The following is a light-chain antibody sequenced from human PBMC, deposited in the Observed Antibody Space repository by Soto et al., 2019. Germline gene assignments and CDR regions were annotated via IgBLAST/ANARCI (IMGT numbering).Light chain of an antibody. V-gene: IGKV3-15*01. CDR2: GAY. CDR1: QSVGNN. CDR3: QQYNKYPLT. Sequence: EIVMTQSPATLSVSPGERTTLSCRASQSVGNNLAWYQQKPGQAPRLLIYGAYTRATGIPARFSGSGSGTDFTLTISSLRPEDFATYYCQQYNKYPLTFGGGTKVDIK. J-gene: IGKJ4*01.